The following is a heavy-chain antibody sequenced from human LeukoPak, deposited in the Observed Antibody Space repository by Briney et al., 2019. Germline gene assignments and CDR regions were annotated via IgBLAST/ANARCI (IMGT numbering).Heavy chain of an antibody. CDR2: IGTAGDT. Sequence: GGTLRLSCAASGFSFSKNDMHWVRQRTGKGLEWVSGIGTAGDTNYPGSVKGRFTISRETAKNSLYLQMSSLRAEDTAVYYCAGRTSWYYGFDVWGQGTTVTVSS. CDR3: AGRTSWYYGFDV. J-gene: IGHJ6*02. CDR1: GFSFSKND. V-gene: IGHV3-13*01.